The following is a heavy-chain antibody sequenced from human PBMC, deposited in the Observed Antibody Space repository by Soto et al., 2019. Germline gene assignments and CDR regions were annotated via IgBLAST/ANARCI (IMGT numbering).Heavy chain of an antibody. CDR1: GGSISSSSYY. V-gene: IGHV4-39*01. D-gene: IGHD5-18*01. CDR2: IYYSGST. J-gene: IGHJ6*02. CDR3: ARHTEDTAMVKRVDYYYYGMDV. Sequence: SETLSLTCTVSGGSISSSSYYWGWIRQPPGKGLEWIGSIYYSGSTYYNPSLKSRVTISVDTSKNQFSLKLSSVTAADTAVYYCARHTEDTAMVKRVDYYYYGMDVWGQGTTVTVS.